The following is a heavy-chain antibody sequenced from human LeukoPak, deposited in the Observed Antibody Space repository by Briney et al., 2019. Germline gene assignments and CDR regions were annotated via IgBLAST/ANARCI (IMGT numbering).Heavy chain of an antibody. CDR1: GFRFSNYA. D-gene: IGHD6-19*01. Sequence: GGSLRLSCAASGFRFSNYAMSWVRQAPRKGLQWVSAISNSGGTTYYADAVKGRFTISRDNSKNILFLQMDRLGVEDTAIYYCAKQDFSSGWSWGQGTLVTVSS. CDR3: AKQDFSSGWS. V-gene: IGHV3-23*01. J-gene: IGHJ4*02. CDR2: ISNSGGTT.